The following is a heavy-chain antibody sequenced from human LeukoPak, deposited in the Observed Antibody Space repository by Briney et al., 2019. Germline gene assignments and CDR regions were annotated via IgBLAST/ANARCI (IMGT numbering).Heavy chain of an antibody. D-gene: IGHD6-19*01. CDR1: GGSISSYY. V-gene: IGHV4-4*07. J-gene: IGHJ3*02. Sequence: SETLSLTCTVSGGSISSYYWTWIRQPAGKGLEWIGRIYASGSTNYNPSLKSRVTMSVDPSKSQFSLRLNSVTAADTAVYYCASPGYSSGWYAFDIWGQGTMVTVSS. CDR2: IYASGST. CDR3: ASPGYSSGWYAFDI.